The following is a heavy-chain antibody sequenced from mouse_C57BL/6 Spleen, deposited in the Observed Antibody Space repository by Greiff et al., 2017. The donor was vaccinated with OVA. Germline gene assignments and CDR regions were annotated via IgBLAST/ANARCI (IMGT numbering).Heavy chain of an antibody. Sequence: VQLQQSGAELVRPGASVPLSCKASGYTFTDYEMHWVKQTPVHGLAWIGAIDPETGGTAYNQKFTGKAILTADKSSSTAYKERRSLTSDDSAVYYWTIWAHYYGSSYDYFDYWGQGTTLTVSS. CDR2: IDPETGGT. CDR3: TIWAHYYGSSYDYFDY. V-gene: IGHV1-15*01. D-gene: IGHD1-1*01. J-gene: IGHJ2*01. CDR1: GYTFTDYE.